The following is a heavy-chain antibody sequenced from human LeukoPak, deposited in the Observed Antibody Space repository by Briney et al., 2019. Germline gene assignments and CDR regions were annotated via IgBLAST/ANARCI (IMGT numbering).Heavy chain of an antibody. CDR2: IHPGDSRT. V-gene: IGHV5-51*01. CDR1: GYSFTSYW. CDR3: ARHLSDYFYMDV. D-gene: IGHD3-16*02. J-gene: IGHJ6*03. Sequence: GESLKISCKSSGYSFTSYWIAWVRQMPGKGLEWMGIIHPGDSRTVYSPSFQGQVTISADKSISTAYLHWSSLEASDTAMYYCARHLSDYFYMDVWGKGTTITISS.